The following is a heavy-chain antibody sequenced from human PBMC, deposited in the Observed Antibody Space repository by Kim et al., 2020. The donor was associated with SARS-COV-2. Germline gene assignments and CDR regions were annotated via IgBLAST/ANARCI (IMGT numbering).Heavy chain of an antibody. J-gene: IGHJ4*02. Sequence: ADSMKGRFTISSANSKNTVYLQMNRLRVEDTAVYFCASGCTTTTNKELDCWGQGTLVTVSS. V-gene: IGHV3-66*01. D-gene: IGHD1-26*01. CDR3: ASGCTTTTNKELDC.